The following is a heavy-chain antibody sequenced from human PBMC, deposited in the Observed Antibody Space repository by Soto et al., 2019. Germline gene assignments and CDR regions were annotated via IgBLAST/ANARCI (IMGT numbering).Heavy chain of an antibody. CDR3: ARDRSSSYWFDP. J-gene: IGHJ5*02. CDR1: GFTFSSYG. CDR2: IWCDGSNK. D-gene: IGHD6-6*01. V-gene: IGHV3-33*01. Sequence: QVQLVESGGGVVQPGRSLRLSCAASGFTFSSYGMHWVRQAPGKGLEWVAVIWCDGSNKYYADSVKGRFTISRDNSKNTLYLQMNSLRAEDTAVYYCARDRSSSYWFDPWGQGTLVTVSS.